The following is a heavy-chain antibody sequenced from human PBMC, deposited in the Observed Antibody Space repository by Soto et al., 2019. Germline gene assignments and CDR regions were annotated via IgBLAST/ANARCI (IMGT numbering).Heavy chain of an antibody. CDR3: ARGGYSYDRSGSIRFDY. V-gene: IGHV3-33*01. CDR1: GFTFSSYG. D-gene: IGHD3-22*01. J-gene: IGHJ4*02. Sequence: QVQLVESGGGVVQPGRSLRLSCAASGFTFSSYGMHWVRQAPGKGLEWVAVIWYDGSKKYYADSVKGRFTISRDNSKNTLYLQMSSLRAEDTAVYYCARGGYSYDRSGSIRFDYWGQGTLVTVSS. CDR2: IWYDGSKK.